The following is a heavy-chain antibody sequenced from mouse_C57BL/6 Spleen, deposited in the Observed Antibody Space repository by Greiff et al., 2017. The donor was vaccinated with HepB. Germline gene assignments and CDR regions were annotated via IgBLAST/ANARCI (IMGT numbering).Heavy chain of an antibody. D-gene: IGHD2-1*01. CDR2: INPSNGGT. Sequence: QVQLQQPGTELVKPGASVKLSCKASGYTFTSYWMHWVKQRPGQGLEWIGNINPSNGGTNYNEKFKSKATLTVDKSSSTAYMQLSSLTSEDSAVYYCARYGYGNYDYYAMDYWGQGTSVTVSS. J-gene: IGHJ4*01. CDR3: ARYGYGNYDYYAMDY. V-gene: IGHV1-53*01. CDR1: GYTFTSYW.